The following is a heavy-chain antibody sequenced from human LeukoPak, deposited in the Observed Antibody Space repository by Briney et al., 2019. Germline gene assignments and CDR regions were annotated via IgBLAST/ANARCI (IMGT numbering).Heavy chain of an antibody. D-gene: IGHD6-13*01. Sequence: PSETLSLTCNVSGGSFSSYYWTGIRQPPGKGLEWIGYIYYRGSTKYNPSLNSRVSISLDTSKTQFSLKLTSVTAADTAVYYCARSYSSRFFDPWGQGTLVSVSS. CDR1: GGSFSSYY. CDR3: ARSYSSRFFDP. J-gene: IGHJ5*02. V-gene: IGHV4-59*08. CDR2: IYYRGST.